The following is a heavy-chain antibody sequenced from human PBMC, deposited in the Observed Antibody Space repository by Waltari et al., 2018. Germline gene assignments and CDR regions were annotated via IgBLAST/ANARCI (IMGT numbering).Heavy chain of an antibody. CDR3: ARATNHAFDN. Sequence: EVQVVESGGGLVQPGGSLRLSCEPSGFAFSCRWISWLRQAPGQGVEWVAKIKEDGSAQSYLDSVRGRLTISRDNTKNSLFLQMNSLRAEDTAVYFCARATNHAFDNWGQGTLVTVSS. CDR2: IKEDGSAQ. V-gene: IGHV3-7*01. J-gene: IGHJ4*02. CDR1: GFAFSCRW.